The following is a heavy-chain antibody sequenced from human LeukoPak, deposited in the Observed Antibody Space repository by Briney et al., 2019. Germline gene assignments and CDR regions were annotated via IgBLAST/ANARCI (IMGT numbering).Heavy chain of an antibody. V-gene: IGHV4-34*01. D-gene: IGHD3-16*02. CDR3: ARGLGGVISFFDY. Sequence: SETLSLTCAVDGGSFSGYYWSWIRQPPGKGLEWIGEINHRGSTNYNPSLKSRVTISVDTSKNQFSLKLSSVTAADTAVYYCARGLGGVISFFDYWGQGTLVTVSS. J-gene: IGHJ4*02. CDR2: INHRGST. CDR1: GGSFSGYY.